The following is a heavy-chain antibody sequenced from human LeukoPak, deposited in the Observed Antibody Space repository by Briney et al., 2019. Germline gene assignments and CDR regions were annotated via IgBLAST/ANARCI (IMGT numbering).Heavy chain of an antibody. CDR2: INHSAST. V-gene: IGHV4-34*01. CDR1: GGSFSGYY. D-gene: IGHD4-23*01. J-gene: IGHJ4*02. Sequence: SETLSLTCAVYGGSFSGYYWSWIRQPPGKGLEWIGEINHSASTNYNPSLKSRVTISVDTSKNQFSLKLSSVTAADTAVYYCARRPAHPARGGNGTDYWGQGTLVTVSS. CDR3: ARRPAHPARGGNGTDY.